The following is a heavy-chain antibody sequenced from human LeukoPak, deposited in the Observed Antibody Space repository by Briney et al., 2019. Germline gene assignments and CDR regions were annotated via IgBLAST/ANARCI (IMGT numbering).Heavy chain of an antibody. V-gene: IGHV3-23*01. CDR1: GFTFSSYG. Sequence: PGRSLRLSCAASGFTFSSYGMHWVRQAPGKGLEWVSAISGSGGSTYYADSVKGRFTISRDNSKNTLYLQMNSLRAEDTAVYYCAKISGYYYDSSGYPDYWGQGTLVTVSS. CDR2: ISGSGGST. CDR3: AKISGYYYDSSGYPDY. J-gene: IGHJ4*02. D-gene: IGHD3-22*01.